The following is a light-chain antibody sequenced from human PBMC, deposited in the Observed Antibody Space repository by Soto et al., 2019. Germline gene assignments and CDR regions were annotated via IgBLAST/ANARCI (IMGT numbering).Light chain of an antibody. CDR2: QAS. CDR3: QQYITYSRT. Sequence: DIQMTQSPSTLSASVGDRVTITCRASQSISTWLAWYQHKPGKAPKLLIYQASSLEGGVPSRFSGSGSGTEFTLTISSLQPDDFATYYCQQYITYSRTFGRGTRVETK. CDR1: QSISTW. V-gene: IGKV1-5*03. J-gene: IGKJ4*01.